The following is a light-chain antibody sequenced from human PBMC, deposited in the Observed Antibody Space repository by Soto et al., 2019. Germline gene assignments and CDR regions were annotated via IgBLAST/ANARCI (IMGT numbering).Light chain of an antibody. Sequence: EIVLTQSPATLSLSPGERATLSCRASQSVSSYLAWYQQKPGQAPRLLIYDASSRATGIPDRFSGSGSGTDFTLTISRLEPEDFEVYYCQQYGSSPLTFGGGTKVDIK. CDR1: QSVSSY. J-gene: IGKJ4*01. CDR3: QQYGSSPLT. V-gene: IGKV3-20*01. CDR2: DAS.